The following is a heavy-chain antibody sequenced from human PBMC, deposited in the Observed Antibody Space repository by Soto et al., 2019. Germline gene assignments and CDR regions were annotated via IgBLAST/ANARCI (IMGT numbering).Heavy chain of an antibody. J-gene: IGHJ4*02. CDR1: GGSFKNYA. CDR3: ARGGSGYTWFNEF. CDR2: IIPIFGTA. Sequence: QVQLVQSGAEVKEPGSSVKVSCKASGGSFKNYAITWVRQAPGQGLEWVGGIIPIFGTANYAQGFQGRLTITADESTSSAYMELSSLRSEDTAIYYCARGGSGYTWFNEFWGQGTLVTVSS. V-gene: IGHV1-69*01. D-gene: IGHD3-22*01.